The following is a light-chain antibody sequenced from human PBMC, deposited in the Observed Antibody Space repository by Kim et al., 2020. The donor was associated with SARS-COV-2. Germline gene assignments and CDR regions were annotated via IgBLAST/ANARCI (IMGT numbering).Light chain of an antibody. V-gene: IGKV1-5*03. CDR2: KTS. J-gene: IGKJ1*01. Sequence: DIQMTQSPSTLSASVGDRVTITCRASQSISRWLVWYQQKPGKAPKVLIYKTSNLESGVPSRFSGSGSGTEFTLTISNMQPDDSATYYCQHYSGYPWTFGQGTKVDIK. CDR3: QHYSGYPWT. CDR1: QSISRW.